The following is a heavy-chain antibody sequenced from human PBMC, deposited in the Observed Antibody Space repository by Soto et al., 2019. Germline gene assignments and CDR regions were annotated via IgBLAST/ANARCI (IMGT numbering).Heavy chain of an antibody. CDR3: VKDESINWYSGHFRH. J-gene: IGHJ1*01. Sequence: EVQLVESGGGLVQPGRSLILSCAAYGFTFDAYAMHWVRQVPGKGLEWVSGINWNSGSIGYGDSVKGRFAISRDNAKNSLHLQMNSLSAEDTAFYYCVKDESINWYSGHFRHWGQGTLVTVSS. V-gene: IGHV3-9*01. CDR1: GFTFDAYA. CDR2: INWNSGSI. D-gene: IGHD6-13*01.